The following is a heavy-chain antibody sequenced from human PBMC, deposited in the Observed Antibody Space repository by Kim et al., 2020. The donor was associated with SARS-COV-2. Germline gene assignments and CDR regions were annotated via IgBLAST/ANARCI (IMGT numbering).Heavy chain of an antibody. V-gene: IGHV1-18*01. CDR3: ASADRIAAAGIDYYYGMDV. J-gene: IGHJ6*02. CDR1: GYTFTSYG. CDR2: ISAYNGNT. Sequence: ASVKVSCKASGYTFTSYGISWVRQAPGQGLEWMGWISAYNGNTNYAQKLQGRVTMTTDTSTSTAYMELRSLRSDDTAVYYCASADRIAAAGIDYYYGMDVWGQGTTVTVSS. D-gene: IGHD6-13*01.